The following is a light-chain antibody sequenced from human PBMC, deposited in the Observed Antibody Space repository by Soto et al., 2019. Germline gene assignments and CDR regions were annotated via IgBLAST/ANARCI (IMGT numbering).Light chain of an antibody. CDR1: QSVSSS. CDR2: GAY. J-gene: IGKJ1*01. CDR3: QQYKDWPTT. V-gene: IGKV3D-15*01. Sequence: EIVMTQSPATLSVSPGERATLSCGASQSVSSSVAWYQQKPGQAPRLLIFGAYTRATGIPARFSGSGSGTEFTPTINSLQPEDFAVYHCQQYKDWPTTFGQGTKVEIK.